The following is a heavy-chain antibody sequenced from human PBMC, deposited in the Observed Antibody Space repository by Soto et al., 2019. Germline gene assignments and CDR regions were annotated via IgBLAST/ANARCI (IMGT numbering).Heavy chain of an antibody. V-gene: IGHV3-74*01. Sequence: EVQLVESGGGLVQPGGSLRLSCAASGFTFSSYWMHWVRQAPGKGLVWVSRINSDGSSTSYADSVKGRFTISRDNAKNTLYLQMNSLRAEDTAVYYCARVMGLAAAGPYYYYGMDVWGQGTTVTVSS. CDR1: GFTFSSYW. CDR3: ARVMGLAAAGPYYYYGMDV. CDR2: INSDGSST. D-gene: IGHD6-13*01. J-gene: IGHJ6*02.